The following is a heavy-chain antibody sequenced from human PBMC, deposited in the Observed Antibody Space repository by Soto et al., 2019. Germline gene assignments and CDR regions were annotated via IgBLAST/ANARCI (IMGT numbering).Heavy chain of an antibody. Sequence: SETLSLTCTVSGGSISSGDYYWSWIRQPPGKGLEWIGYIYYSGSTYYNPSLKSRVTISVDTSKNQFSLKLSSVTAADTAVYYCARGPPHQYYYGSGSYYRYWGQGTLLTVSS. CDR1: GGSISSGDYY. CDR3: ARGPPHQYYYGSGSYYRY. D-gene: IGHD3-10*01. V-gene: IGHV4-30-4*01. CDR2: IYYSGST. J-gene: IGHJ4*02.